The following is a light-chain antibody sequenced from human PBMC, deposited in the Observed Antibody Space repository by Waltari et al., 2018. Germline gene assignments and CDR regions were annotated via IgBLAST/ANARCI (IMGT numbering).Light chain of an antibody. CDR3: EVWDDSLNGWM. Sequence: QSVVTQSPSASGPPGQEVTIPCSGSSSNIGSKTANCYQHLPGPAPKLLIHNNNQRPSGVPDRFSGSKSYTSASLAISGLQSEDEAEYYCEVWDDSLNGWMFGGGTKLTVL. CDR2: NNN. V-gene: IGLV1-44*01. CDR1: SSNIGSKT. J-gene: IGLJ3*02.